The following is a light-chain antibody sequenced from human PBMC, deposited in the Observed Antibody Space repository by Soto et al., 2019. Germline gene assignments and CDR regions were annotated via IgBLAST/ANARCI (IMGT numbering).Light chain of an antibody. CDR3: QQYKNFWT. CDR1: QSVSSN. CDR2: GAS. V-gene: IGKV3-15*01. J-gene: IGKJ1*01. Sequence: EIVMTQSPATLSVSPGETATLSCWASQSVSSNLAWYQQKPGQAPRLLIYGASTRATDIPTRFSGSGSGTEVTLTSSSLQSEDVAVYYCQQYKNFWTFGQGTKVEIK.